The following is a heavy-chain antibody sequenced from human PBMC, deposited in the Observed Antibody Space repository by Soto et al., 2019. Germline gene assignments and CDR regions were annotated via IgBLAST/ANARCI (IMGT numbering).Heavy chain of an antibody. D-gene: IGHD1-1*01. V-gene: IGHV3-23*01. Sequence: GGSLRLSCAASGFTFSSYAMSWVRQAPGKGLEWVSAISGSGGSTYYADSVKGRFTISRDNSKNTLYLQMNSLRAEDTAVYYCANVRVQHDAFDIWGQGTMVTVSS. CDR1: GFTFSSYA. CDR3: ANVRVQHDAFDI. J-gene: IGHJ3*02. CDR2: ISGSGGST.